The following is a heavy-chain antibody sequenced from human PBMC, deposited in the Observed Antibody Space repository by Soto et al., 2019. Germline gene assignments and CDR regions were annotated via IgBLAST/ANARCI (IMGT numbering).Heavy chain of an antibody. CDR2: IYYSGST. V-gene: IGHV4-31*03. J-gene: IGHJ4*02. CDR3: ARAPASYYDILTGYPFDY. CDR1: GGSISSGGYY. Sequence: QVQLQESGPGLVKPSQTLSLTCTVSGGSISSGGYYWSWIRQHPGKGLEWIGYIYYSGSTYYNPXXKRRVTISVDXXKXQXXLKRSSVTAADTAVYYCARAPASYYDILTGYPFDYWGQGTLVTVSS. D-gene: IGHD3-9*01.